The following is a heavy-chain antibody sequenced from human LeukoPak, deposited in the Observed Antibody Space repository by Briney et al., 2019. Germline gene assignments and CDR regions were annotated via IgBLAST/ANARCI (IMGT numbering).Heavy chain of an antibody. D-gene: IGHD2-15*01. Sequence: GGSLRLSCAASGFIFGNYGMHWVRQAPGKGLEWVAVISYDGSNKYYADSVKGRFTISRDNSKNTLYLQMNSLRAEDTAVYYCAKVGYCSGGSCYLMDYWGQGTLVTVSS. J-gene: IGHJ4*02. CDR2: ISYDGSNK. V-gene: IGHV3-30*18. CDR1: GFIFGNYG. CDR3: AKVGYCSGGSCYLMDY.